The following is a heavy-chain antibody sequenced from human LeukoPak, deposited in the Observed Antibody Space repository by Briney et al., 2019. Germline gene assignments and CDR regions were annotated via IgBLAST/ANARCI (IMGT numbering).Heavy chain of an antibody. Sequence: PSETLSLTCTVSGGSISSSSYYWGWIRQPPGKGLEWIGYIYYSGSTNYNPSLKSRVTISVDTSKNQFSLKLSSVTAADTAVYYCARAARGAIGWYYYYYMDVWGKGTTVTISS. CDR3: ARAARGAIGWYYYYYMDV. J-gene: IGHJ6*03. CDR1: GGSISSSSYY. D-gene: IGHD6-19*01. V-gene: IGHV4-61*05. CDR2: IYYSGST.